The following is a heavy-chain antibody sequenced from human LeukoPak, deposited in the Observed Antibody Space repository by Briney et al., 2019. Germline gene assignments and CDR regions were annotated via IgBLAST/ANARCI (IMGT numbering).Heavy chain of an antibody. V-gene: IGHV3-43D*03. CDR1: GFTFSSYE. CDR2: ISWDGGST. Sequence: PGGSLRLSCAASGFTFSSYEMNWVRQAPGKGLEWVSLISWDGGSTYYADSVKGRFTISRDNSKNSLYLQMNSLRAEDTALYYCAKGSYYYDRGGRSNYFDYWGQGTLVTVSS. J-gene: IGHJ4*02. CDR3: AKGSYYYDRGGRSNYFDY. D-gene: IGHD3-22*01.